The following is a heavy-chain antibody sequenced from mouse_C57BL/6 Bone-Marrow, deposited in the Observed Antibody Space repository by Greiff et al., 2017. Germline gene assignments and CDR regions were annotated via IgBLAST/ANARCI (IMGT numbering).Heavy chain of an antibody. CDR1: GYTFTDYE. CDR3: TKRVTTYYAMDY. J-gene: IGHJ4*01. D-gene: IGHD2-2*01. CDR2: IDPETGGT. Sequence: VQLQQSGAELVRPGASVTLSCKASGYTFTDYEMHWVKQTPVHGLEWIGAIDPETGGTAYNQKFKGKAILTADKSSSTAYMELRSLTSEDSAVYYCTKRVTTYYAMDYWGQGTSVTVSS. V-gene: IGHV1-15*01.